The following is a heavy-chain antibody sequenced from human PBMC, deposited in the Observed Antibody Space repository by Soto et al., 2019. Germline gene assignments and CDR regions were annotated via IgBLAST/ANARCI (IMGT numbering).Heavy chain of an antibody. CDR1: GYTFTSYD. D-gene: IGHD3-22*01. V-gene: IGHV1-8*01. J-gene: IGHJ4*02. CDR2: MNPNSGNT. CDR3: ARAAYYYDSSGYYPGDY. Sequence: ASVKVSCKASGYTFTSYDINWVRQATGQGLEWMGWMNPNSGNTGYAQKFQGRVTITRDTSAGTAYMEVSSLRSEDTAVYYCARAAYYYDSSGYYPGDYWGQGSLVTVSS.